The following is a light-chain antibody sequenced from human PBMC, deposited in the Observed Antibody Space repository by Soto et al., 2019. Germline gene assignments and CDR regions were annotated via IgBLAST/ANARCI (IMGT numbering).Light chain of an antibody. V-gene: IGKV1-12*01. CDR2: TTS. CDR3: LQAQSFPLT. Sequence: DSQMTQSPSSVAASLGYRVAITFRASQGISNWLAWYQQKPGKAPRLLIYTTSILQSGVPSRFSGSGSGTDFTLTISNLQPEDFATYYCLQAQSFPLTCGQGTKVDIK. J-gene: IGKJ1*01. CDR1: QGISNW.